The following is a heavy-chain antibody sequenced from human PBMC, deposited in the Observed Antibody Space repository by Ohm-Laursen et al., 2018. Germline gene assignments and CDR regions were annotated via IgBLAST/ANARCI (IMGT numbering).Heavy chain of an antibody. J-gene: IGHJ4*02. CDR3: ARQPPYEAQFDY. CDR2: IYTSGST. V-gene: IGHV4-4*07. CDR1: GGSISSVF. D-gene: IGHD3-3*01. Sequence: GTLSLTCTVSGGSISSVFWSWIRQPAGKGLEWIGHIYTSGSTNYNPSLKSRVTMSVDTSKNQFSLKLSSVTAADTAVYYCARQPPYEAQFDYWGQGTLVTVSS.